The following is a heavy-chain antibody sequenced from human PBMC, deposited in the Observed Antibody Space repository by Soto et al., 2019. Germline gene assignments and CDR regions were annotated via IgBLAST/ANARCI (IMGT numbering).Heavy chain of an antibody. CDR2: ISPYTGNT. D-gene: IGHD3-16*01. Sequence: QVQLVQSGDEVKKPGASVKVSCKASGYIFVNYGIGWVRQAPGQGLEWMGWISPYTGNTNSATKVQGRLTMTTDTSTSTAYMDLGSLTSDDTDVYYCVRVDNYVTPTPQDVWGQGTTVTVSS. CDR3: VRVDNYVTPTPQDV. CDR1: GYIFVNYG. V-gene: IGHV1-18*01. J-gene: IGHJ6*02.